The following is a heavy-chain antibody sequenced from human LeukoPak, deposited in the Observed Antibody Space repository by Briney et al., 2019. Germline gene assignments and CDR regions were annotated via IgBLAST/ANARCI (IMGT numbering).Heavy chain of an antibody. CDR2: ISAYNGNT. Sequence: WASVKVSCKASGYTFTSYGISWVRQAPGQGLEWMGWISAYNGNTNYAQKLQGRVTMTTDTSTSTAYMELRSLRSDDTAVYYCARELAALYYYGMDVWGQGPRSPSP. J-gene: IGHJ6*02. D-gene: IGHD6-25*01. V-gene: IGHV1-18*01. CDR1: GYTFTSYG. CDR3: ARELAALYYYGMDV.